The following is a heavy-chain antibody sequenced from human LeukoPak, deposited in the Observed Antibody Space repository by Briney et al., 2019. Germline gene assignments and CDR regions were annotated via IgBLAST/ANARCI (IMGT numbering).Heavy chain of an antibody. J-gene: IGHJ4*02. D-gene: IGHD2-2*01. V-gene: IGHV5-51*01. CDR3: ARRIGYCSSTSCYSFDY. Sequence: GESLKISCKGSGYSFTSYWIGWVRQMPGKGLEWMGIIYPGDSDTRYSPSFQGQVTISADKSISTAYLQWSSLKASGTAMYYCARRIGYCSSTSCYSFDYWGQGTLVTVSS. CDR1: GYSFTSYW. CDR2: IYPGDSDT.